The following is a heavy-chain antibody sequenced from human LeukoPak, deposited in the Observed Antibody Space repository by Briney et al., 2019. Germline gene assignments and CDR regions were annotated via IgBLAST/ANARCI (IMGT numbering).Heavy chain of an antibody. CDR2: IKQDGSEK. J-gene: IGHJ6*03. D-gene: IGHD3-22*01. CDR3: ARDAKSSYYDSSGYFFRYYYYMDV. V-gene: IGHV3-7*01. CDR1: GFTFSSYW. Sequence: PGGSLRLSCAASGFTFSSYWMSWVRQAPGRGLEWVANIKQDGSEKYYVDSVKGRFTISRDNAKNSLYLQMNSLRAEDTAVYYCARDAKSSYYDSSGYFFRYYYYMDVWGKGTTVTVSS.